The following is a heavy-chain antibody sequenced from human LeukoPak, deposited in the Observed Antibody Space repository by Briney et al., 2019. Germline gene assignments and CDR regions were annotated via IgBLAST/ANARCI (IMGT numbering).Heavy chain of an antibody. D-gene: IGHD2-15*01. V-gene: IGHV4-34*01. CDR3: ATGEYCSGGSCYPRYFDY. J-gene: IGHJ4*02. CDR2: INHSGST. Sequence: SETLSLTCAVYGGSFSGYYWSWIRQPPGKGLEWIGEINHSGSTNYNPSLKSRVTISVDTSKNQFSLKLSSVTAADTAVYYCATGEYCSGGSCYPRYFDYWGQGTLVTVSS. CDR1: GGSFSGYY.